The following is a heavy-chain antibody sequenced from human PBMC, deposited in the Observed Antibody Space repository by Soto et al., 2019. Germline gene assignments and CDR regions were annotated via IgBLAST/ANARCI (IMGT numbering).Heavy chain of an antibody. Sequence: SETLSLTCVVYGGSFSGYYWSWIRQPPGKGLEWIGEINHSGSTNYNPSLKSRVTISVDTSKNQFSLKLSSVTAADTAVYYCARASSSWYYSYGMDVWGEGITVTVYS. CDR2: INHSGST. V-gene: IGHV4-34*01. CDR1: GGSFSGYY. CDR3: ARASSSWYYSYGMDV. D-gene: IGHD6-13*01. J-gene: IGHJ6*04.